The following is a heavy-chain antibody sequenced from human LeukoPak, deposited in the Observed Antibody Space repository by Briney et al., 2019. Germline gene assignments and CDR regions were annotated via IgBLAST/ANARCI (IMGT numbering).Heavy chain of an antibody. CDR2: ISGSGGSK. CDR1: GFTFSSYA. D-gene: IGHD3-10*01. CDR3: AKLTSASGAYGVDV. V-gene: IGHV3-23*01. Sequence: PGGFVRLSCAASGFTFSSYAMNWVRQAPGKGLEGVSTISGSGGSKHYADSVEGRFTISRDNSKNTVYLQMNSLRAEDTAIYYCAKLTSASGAYGVDVWGQGTTVTVSS. J-gene: IGHJ6*02.